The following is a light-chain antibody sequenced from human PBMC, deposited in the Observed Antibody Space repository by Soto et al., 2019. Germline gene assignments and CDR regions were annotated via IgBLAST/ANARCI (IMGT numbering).Light chain of an antibody. V-gene: IGKV1-39*01. J-gene: IGKJ1*01. CDR2: AAS. CDR1: QSISSY. CDR3: QQYYSYPPWT. Sequence: DIQLTQSPSSVSASVGDRVTITCRASQSISSYLNWYQQKPGKAPKLLIYAASSLQSGVPSRFSGSGSGTDFTLTISCLQSEDFATYYCQQYYSYPPWTFGQGTKVDNK.